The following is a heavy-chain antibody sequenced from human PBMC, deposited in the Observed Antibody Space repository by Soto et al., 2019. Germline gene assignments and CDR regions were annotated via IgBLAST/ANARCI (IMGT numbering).Heavy chain of an antibody. CDR2: IYPSDSDT. J-gene: IGHJ4*02. V-gene: IGHV5-51*01. D-gene: IGHD1-1*01. Sequence: GDSLKISCKGSGYNFAGYWIAWVRQMPGKGLELMGIIYPSDSDTRYRPSFQGQVTISADKSISSAYLQWSSLRASDTAMYYCTRGGVSTRNFDYWGQGTPVTVSS. CDR1: GYNFAGYW. CDR3: TRGGVSTRNFDY.